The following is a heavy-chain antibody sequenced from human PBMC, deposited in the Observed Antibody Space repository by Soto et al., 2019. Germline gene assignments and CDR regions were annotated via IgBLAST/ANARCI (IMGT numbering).Heavy chain of an antibody. CDR1: GYSISSGYF. CDR3: VRVLSEDWFDP. V-gene: IGHV4-38-2*01. CDR2: IYYSGST. J-gene: IGHJ5*02. Sequence: SETLSLTCVVSGYSISSGYFWGWIRQPPGKALEFIGNIYYSGSTYNPSLKSRASLSVDTSNNQFSLKLSSVTVADTAVYYCVRVLSEDWFDPWGQGTLVTVSS.